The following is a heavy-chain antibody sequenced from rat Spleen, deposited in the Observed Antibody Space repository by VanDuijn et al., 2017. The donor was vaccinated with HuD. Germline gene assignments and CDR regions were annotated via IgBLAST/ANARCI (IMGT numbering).Heavy chain of an antibody. CDR1: GFTFSNYG. D-gene: IGHD1-6*01. CDR2: ISSGGDNT. Sequence: EVQLVESGGGLVQPGRSLKLSCTASGFTFSNYGMAWVRQTPTKGLEWVASISSGGDNTYYRDSVKGRFTISRDNAKNTQSLQMDGLRSEDTATYSCARHSRFTTDYYSWFPYLGQGTLVTVSS. V-gene: IGHV5S14*01. J-gene: IGHJ3*01. CDR3: ARHSRFTTDYYSWFPY.